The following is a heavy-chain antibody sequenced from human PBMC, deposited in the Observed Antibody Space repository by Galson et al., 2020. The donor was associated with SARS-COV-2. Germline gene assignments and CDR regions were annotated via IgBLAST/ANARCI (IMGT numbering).Heavy chain of an antibody. V-gene: IGHV3-11*06. CDR1: GFSFTDSY. Sequence: TGGSLRLSCAASGFSFTDSYMTWIHQAPGKGLEWVSYISSTSSHTSYADSVKGRFTISRDNAKNSLYLQMHSLTVEDTAVYYCARVDQGYKFGYAYYYNGMDVWGQGTTVTVAS. D-gene: IGHD5-12*01. CDR3: ARVDQGYKFGYAYYYNGMDV. J-gene: IGHJ6*02. CDR2: ISSTSSHT.